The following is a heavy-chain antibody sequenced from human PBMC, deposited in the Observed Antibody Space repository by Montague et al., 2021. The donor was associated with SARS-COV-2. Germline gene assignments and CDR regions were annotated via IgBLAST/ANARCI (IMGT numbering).Heavy chain of an antibody. CDR1: GITFSTYE. J-gene: IGHJ5*02. CDR3: ECLGSSDWYHWFDP. Sequence: SLRLSCAASGITFSTYEMIWVRQAPGKGLEWVSSIGDSGSSTHYADSVKGRFTISRDNAKSSLFLQMDSLRVEDTAVYYCECLGSSDWYHWFDPWGQGTLVTVSS. D-gene: IGHD6-19*01. CDR2: IGDSGSST. V-gene: IGHV3-48*03.